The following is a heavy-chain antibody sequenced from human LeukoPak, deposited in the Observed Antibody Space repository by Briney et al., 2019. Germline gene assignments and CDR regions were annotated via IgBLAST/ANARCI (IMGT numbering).Heavy chain of an antibody. CDR2: INPNSGGT. J-gene: IGHJ6*02. Sequence: ASVKVSCKASGYTFTVYFIHWVRQAPGQGLEWMGRINPNSGGTNYAQKFQGRVTMTRDTSISTAYMELSRLRSDDTAVYYCARVPREDFVIVPAAGGMDVWGQGTTVTVSS. D-gene: IGHD2-2*01. CDR1: GYTFTVYF. CDR3: ARVPREDFVIVPAAGGMDV. V-gene: IGHV1-2*06.